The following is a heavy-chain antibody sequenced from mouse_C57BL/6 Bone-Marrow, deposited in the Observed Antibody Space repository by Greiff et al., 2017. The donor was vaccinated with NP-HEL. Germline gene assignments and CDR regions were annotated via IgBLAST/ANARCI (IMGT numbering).Heavy chain of an antibody. J-gene: IGHJ4*01. V-gene: IGHV5-17*01. CDR3: ARDGHYVRGYYAMDY. D-gene: IGHD2-3*01. CDR2: ISSGSSTI. CDR1: GFTFSDYG. Sequence: EVHLVESGGGLVKPGGSLKLSCAASGFTFSDYGMHWVRQAPEKGLEWVAYISSGSSTIYYADTVKGRFTISRDNAKNTLFLQMTSLRSEDTAMYYCARDGHYVRGYYAMDYWGQGTSVTVSS.